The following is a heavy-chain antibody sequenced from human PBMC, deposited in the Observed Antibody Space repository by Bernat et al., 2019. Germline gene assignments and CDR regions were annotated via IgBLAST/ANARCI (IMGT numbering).Heavy chain of an antibody. V-gene: IGHV4-34*01. CDR3: ARGASSSAFAFDF. J-gene: IGHJ4*02. CDR1: GGSFSGYY. D-gene: IGHD3-10*01. CDR2: INHSGST. Sequence: QLQLQESGPGLVKPSETLSLTCAVYGGSFSGYYWTWVRQSPGKGLEWIGEINHSGSTNYNPSLKSRVTISVDSSKNQFSLKLSSVTAADTAVYYCARGASSSAFAFDFWGQGTPVTVSS.